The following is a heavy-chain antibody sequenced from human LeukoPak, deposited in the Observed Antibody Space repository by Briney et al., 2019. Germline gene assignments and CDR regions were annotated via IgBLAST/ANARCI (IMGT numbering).Heavy chain of an antibody. Sequence: GGSLRLSCAASGFTFSSYGMPWVRQAPGKGLEWVAVISYDGSNKYYADSVRGRFTISRDNSKNTLYLQMNSLRAEDTAVYYCAKDPQWLVGGIDYWGQGTLVTVSS. V-gene: IGHV3-30*18. J-gene: IGHJ4*02. CDR3: AKDPQWLVGGIDY. D-gene: IGHD6-19*01. CDR1: GFTFSSYG. CDR2: ISYDGSNK.